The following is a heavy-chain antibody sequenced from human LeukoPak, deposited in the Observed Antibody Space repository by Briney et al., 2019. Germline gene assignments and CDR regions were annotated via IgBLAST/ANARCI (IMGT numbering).Heavy chain of an antibody. CDR2: ISYDGSNK. J-gene: IGHJ4*02. Sequence: GGSLRLSCAASGFTFSSYSMNWVRQAPGKGLEWVAVISYDGSNKYYADSVKGRFTISRDNSKNTLYLQMNSLRAEDTAVYYCARTATAIVPFDYWGQGTLVTVSS. CDR3: ARTATAIVPFDY. CDR1: GFTFSSYS. D-gene: IGHD2-2*02. V-gene: IGHV3-30*03.